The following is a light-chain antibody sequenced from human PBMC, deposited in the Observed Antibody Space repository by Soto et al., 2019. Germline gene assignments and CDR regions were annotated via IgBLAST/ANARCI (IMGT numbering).Light chain of an antibody. J-gene: IGKJ2*01. CDR1: QSVSSN. CDR2: QTS. CDR3: QHYSGWPPV. Sequence: EIVMTQSPVTLSVSPGERATLTCRASQSVSSNVAWYQQKPGQAPRLLIYQTSARATGIPGRFSGSGSGTDFTLTINNLQSEDFALYYCQHYSGWPPVFGQGTKVDIK. V-gene: IGKV3-15*01.